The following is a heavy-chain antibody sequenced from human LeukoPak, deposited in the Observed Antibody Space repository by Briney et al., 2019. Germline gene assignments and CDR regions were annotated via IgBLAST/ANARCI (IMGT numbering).Heavy chain of an antibody. CDR1: GYSFTSYW. CDR3: ASLYSGYDYSWGFDY. J-gene: IGHJ4*02. V-gene: IGHV5-51*01. Sequence: GESLKISCKGSGYSFTSYWIGWLRQMPGKGLEWMGIIYPGDSDTRYNPSFQGQVTISADKSISTAYLQWSSLKASDTAMYYCASLYSGYDYSWGFDYWGQGTLVTVSS. CDR2: IYPGDSDT. D-gene: IGHD5-12*01.